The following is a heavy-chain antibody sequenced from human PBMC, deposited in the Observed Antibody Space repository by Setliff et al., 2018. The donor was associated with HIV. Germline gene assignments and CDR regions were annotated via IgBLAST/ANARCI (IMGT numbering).Heavy chain of an antibody. Sequence: GASVKVSCKTSGYTFTSYAISWVRQAPGQGLEWMGWISPYNGNTNYAQKLQGRVTLTTDTATNTAYMDLNSLRVEDMALYYCAKDFYYRINYNLGIFDSWGQGTLVTVS. D-gene: IGHD3-22*01. CDR3: AKDFYYRINYNLGIFDS. J-gene: IGHJ4*02. CDR2: ISPYNGNT. CDR1: GYTFTSYA. V-gene: IGHV1-18*03.